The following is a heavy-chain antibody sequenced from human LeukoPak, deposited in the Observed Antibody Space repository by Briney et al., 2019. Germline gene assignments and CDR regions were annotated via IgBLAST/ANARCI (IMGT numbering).Heavy chain of an antibody. J-gene: IGHJ4*02. D-gene: IGHD5-18*01. V-gene: IGHV1-2*02. CDR2: INPNTGGT. CDR3: ARDPHSYSDY. Sequence: ASVKVSCKASGYTFTGYNMHWVRQAPGQGLQWMGWINPNTGGTYYAQTFQGRATMTGDTSISTAYMQLSGLTSDDTAVYYCARDPHSYSDYWGQGTLVTVSS. CDR1: GYTFTGYN.